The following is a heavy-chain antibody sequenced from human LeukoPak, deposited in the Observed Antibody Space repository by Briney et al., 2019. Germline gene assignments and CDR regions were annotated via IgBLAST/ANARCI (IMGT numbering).Heavy chain of an antibody. CDR2: IFPSGGEI. CDR1: GFTFSTFA. Sequence: GGSLRLSCAASGFTFSTFAMIWVRQPPGKGLEWVSSIFPSGGEIHYADSVRGRFTISRDNSKSTLSLQMNSLRAEDTAVYYCARERGGSDQHYFDYWGQGTLVTVSS. V-gene: IGHV3-23*01. CDR3: ARERGGSDQHYFDY. J-gene: IGHJ4*02. D-gene: IGHD3-10*01.